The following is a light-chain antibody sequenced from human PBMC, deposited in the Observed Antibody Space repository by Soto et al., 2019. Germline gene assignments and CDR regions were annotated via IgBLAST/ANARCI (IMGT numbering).Light chain of an antibody. CDR3: CSYAGSDTYV. V-gene: IGLV2-23*02. CDR1: SSDIANYNL. Sequence: QSALTQPASVSGSPGQSITISCTGTSSDIANYNLVSWYQQHPGKAPKLMIYEVTKRPSGVSNRFSGSKSGNTASLIISGLQAEDEADYYCCSYAGSDTYVFATGTKVTVL. CDR2: EVT. J-gene: IGLJ1*01.